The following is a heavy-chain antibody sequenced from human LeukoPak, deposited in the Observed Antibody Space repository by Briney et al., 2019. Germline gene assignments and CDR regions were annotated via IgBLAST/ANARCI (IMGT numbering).Heavy chain of an antibody. J-gene: IGHJ4*02. D-gene: IGHD3-22*01. CDR2: IWYDGSNK. Sequence: GRSLRLSCAASGFTFSSYGMHWVRQAPGKGLEWVAVIWYDGSNKYYADSVKGRFTISRDNSKNTLYLQMNSLRAEDTAVYYCARGGHDSSGYPYYYFDYWGQGTLVTVSS. V-gene: IGHV3-33*01. CDR3: ARGGHDSSGYPYYYFDY. CDR1: GFTFSSYG.